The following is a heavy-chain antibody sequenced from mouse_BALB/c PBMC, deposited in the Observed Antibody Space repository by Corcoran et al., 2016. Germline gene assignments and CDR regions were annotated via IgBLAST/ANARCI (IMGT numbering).Heavy chain of an antibody. CDR3: ARSDTTARFAY. Sequence: VQLQQSGAELVKPGASVKLSCTASGFNIKDTYMHWVKQRPGHGLEWIGEILPGSGSTNYNEKFKGKATFTADTSSNTAYMQLSSLTSEDSAVYYCARSDTTARFAYWGQGTLVTVSA. CDR1: GFNIKDTY. V-gene: IGHV1-9*01. J-gene: IGHJ3*01. CDR2: ILPGSGST. D-gene: IGHD1-2*01.